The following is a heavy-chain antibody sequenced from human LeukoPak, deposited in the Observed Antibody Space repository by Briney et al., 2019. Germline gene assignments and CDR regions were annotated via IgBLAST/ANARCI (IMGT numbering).Heavy chain of an antibody. Sequence: PGGSLRLSCAASGFTLSSYAMSWVRQAPGKGLEWVSYISSSGSTIYYADSVKGRFTISRNNAKNSLYLQMNSLRAEDTAVYYCARDYYDNSAYYYMDVWGKGTTVTVSS. CDR3: ARDYYDNSAYYYMDV. J-gene: IGHJ6*03. V-gene: IGHV3-48*04. D-gene: IGHD3-22*01. CDR2: ISSSGSTI. CDR1: GFTLSSYA.